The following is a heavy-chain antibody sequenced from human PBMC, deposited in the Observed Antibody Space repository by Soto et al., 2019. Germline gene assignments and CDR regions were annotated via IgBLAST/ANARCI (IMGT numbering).Heavy chain of an antibody. V-gene: IGHV1-69*13. CDR3: ARSNYDFWSGYPGRTDYYGMDV. D-gene: IGHD3-3*01. CDR1: GGTFSSYA. CDR2: IIPIFGTA. Sequence: SVQVSCKASGGTFSSYAISWVRQAPGQGLEWMGGIIPIFGTANYAQKFQGRVTITADESTSTAYMELSSLRSEDTAVYYCARSNYDFWSGYPGRTDYYGMDVCGQGTTVTV. J-gene: IGHJ6*02.